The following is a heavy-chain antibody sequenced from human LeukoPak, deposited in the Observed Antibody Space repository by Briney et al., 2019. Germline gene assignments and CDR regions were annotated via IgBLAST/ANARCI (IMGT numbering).Heavy chain of an antibody. V-gene: IGHV5-51*01. CDR2: INPGDSDT. CDR3: ARQRLRISHFDY. CDR1: GYSFTSSW. J-gene: IGHJ4*02. D-gene: IGHD2/OR15-2a*01. Sequence: GESLKISCQASGYSFTSSWIGWARQMLGKGLEWMAIINPGDSDTRYSPSFQGQVTISADKSINTAYLQWSSLKASDTAMYYCARQRLRISHFDYWGQGTLVTVSS.